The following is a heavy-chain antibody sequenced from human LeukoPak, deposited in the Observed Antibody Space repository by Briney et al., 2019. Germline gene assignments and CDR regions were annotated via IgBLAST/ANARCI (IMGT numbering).Heavy chain of an antibody. CDR1: GFTFSSYW. D-gene: IGHD3-22*01. V-gene: IGHV3-7*01. CDR3: ATSRYDSSGYYGIIGY. CDR2: IKQDGSEK. J-gene: IGHJ4*02. Sequence: GGSLRLSCAASGFTFSSYWMSWVRQAPGKGLEWVANIKQDGSEKYYVDSVKGRFTISRDNAKNSLHLQMNSLRAEDTAVYYCATSRYDSSGYYGIIGYWGQGTLVTVSS.